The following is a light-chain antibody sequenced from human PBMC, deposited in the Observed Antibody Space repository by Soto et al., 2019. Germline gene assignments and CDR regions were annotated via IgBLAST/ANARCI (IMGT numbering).Light chain of an antibody. J-gene: IGKJ5*01. CDR3: QQLHGYPIT. CDR2: AAS. Sequence: ILLTQSPSSLSASVGDRVTITCRASQGIDTPLAWYQQKPGKAPKLLIYAASNFQSGVPSRFSGSGSGTHFTLTISSLQPEDFATYYCQQLHGYPITFGQGTRLEIK. CDR1: QGIDTP. V-gene: IGKV1-9*01.